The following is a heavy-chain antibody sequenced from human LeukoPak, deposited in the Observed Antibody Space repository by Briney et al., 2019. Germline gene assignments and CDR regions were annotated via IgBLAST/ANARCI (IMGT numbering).Heavy chain of an antibody. CDR2: ISSTGSTI. V-gene: IGHV3-48*03. D-gene: IGHD3-10*01. J-gene: IGHJ5*02. CDR1: GFTFSSYE. Sequence: QPAESLRLSCAASGFTFSSYEMNWVRQAPGKGLEWVSYISSTGSTIYYADSVKGRFTIARPNAKNSMYLQMNSLTVEHMAVYYCARELAYYYGSGIGEAWFDPSGPGTPVTVSS. CDR3: ARELAYYYGSGIGEAWFDP.